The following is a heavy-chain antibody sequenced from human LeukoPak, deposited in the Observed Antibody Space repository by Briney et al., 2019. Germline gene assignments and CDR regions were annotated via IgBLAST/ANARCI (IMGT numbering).Heavy chain of an antibody. CDR1: GGSISSYY. Sequence: SETLSLTCTVSGGSISSYYWSWIRQPPGKGLEWIGYIYSSGSTNYNPSLKSRITISVDTSKNRFSLKLSSVTAADTAVYYCARFAYCGGHCWYYFDYWGQGSLVTVSS. J-gene: IGHJ4*02. D-gene: IGHD2-21*02. CDR3: ARFAYCGGHCWYYFDY. V-gene: IGHV4-59*01. CDR2: IYSSGST.